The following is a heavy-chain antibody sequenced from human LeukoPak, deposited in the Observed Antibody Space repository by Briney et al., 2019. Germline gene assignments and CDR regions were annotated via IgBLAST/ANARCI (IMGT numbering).Heavy chain of an antibody. J-gene: IGHJ4*02. Sequence: GGSLRLSCAASGCTFNSYWMSGVRQAPGKGLEWVANIKQDGSEKYYVDSVKGRFTISRDNAKNSLYLQMNSLRAEDTAVYYCARESSSWYRDTFFGGSLYFDYWGQGTLVTVSS. CDR3: ARESSSWYRDTFFGGSLYFDY. CDR2: IKQDGSEK. D-gene: IGHD6-13*01. V-gene: IGHV3-7*03. CDR1: GCTFNSYW.